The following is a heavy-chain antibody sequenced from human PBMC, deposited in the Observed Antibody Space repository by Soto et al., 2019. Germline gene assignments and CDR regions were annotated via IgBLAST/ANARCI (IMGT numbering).Heavy chain of an antibody. CDR2: INPNSGGT. Sequence: ASVKVSCKASGYTFTGQYIHWVRQAPGQGLEWMGWINPNSGGTNYAQKFQGWVTMTRDTSISTAYMELSRLRSDDTAVYYCARGYCSSTSCHFDYWGQGTLVTVSS. D-gene: IGHD2-2*01. V-gene: IGHV1-2*04. CDR1: GYTFTGQY. J-gene: IGHJ4*02. CDR3: ARGYCSSTSCHFDY.